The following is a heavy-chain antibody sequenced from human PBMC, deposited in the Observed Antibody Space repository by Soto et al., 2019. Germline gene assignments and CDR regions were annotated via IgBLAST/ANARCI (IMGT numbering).Heavy chain of an antibody. CDR1: GGSFSGYC. CDR2: IKHSGST. D-gene: IGHD2-8*02. V-gene: IGHV4-34*01. Sequence: PSETLYLTCAVYGGSFSGYCWTWIRQPPGTGLEWIGEIKHSGSTNYNPSLKSRVTISVDTSKNQFSLKLTSVTAADTAVYYCARDKITGLFDYWGQGTLVTVSS. J-gene: IGHJ4*02. CDR3: ARDKITGLFDY.